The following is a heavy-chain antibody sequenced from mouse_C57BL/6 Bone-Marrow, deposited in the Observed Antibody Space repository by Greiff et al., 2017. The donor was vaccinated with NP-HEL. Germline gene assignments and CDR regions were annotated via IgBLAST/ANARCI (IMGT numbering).Heavy chain of an antibody. CDR1: GFNIKDDY. V-gene: IGHV14-4*01. Sequence: VHVKQSGAELVRPGASVKLSCTASGFNIKDDYMHWVKQRPEQGLEWIGWIDPENGDTEYASKFQGKATITADTSSNTAYLQLSSLTSEDTAVYYCTTVVAVDYWGQGTTLTVSS. CDR3: TTVVAVDY. J-gene: IGHJ2*01. CDR2: IDPENGDT. D-gene: IGHD1-1*01.